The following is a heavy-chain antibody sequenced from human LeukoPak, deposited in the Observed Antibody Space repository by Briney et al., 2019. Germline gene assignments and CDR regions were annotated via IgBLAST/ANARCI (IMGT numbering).Heavy chain of an antibody. V-gene: IGHV1-2*06. Sequence: GASVKVSCKASGYTFTGYEMHWVRQAPGQGLEWMGRINPDSGGTNYAQKFQGRVTMTRDTSIGTAYMELSRLRSEDTAVYYCARDQYSSGWYGLWGQGTLVTVSS. CDR2: INPDSGGT. CDR3: ARDQYSSGWYGL. J-gene: IGHJ4*02. CDR1: GYTFTGYE. D-gene: IGHD6-19*01.